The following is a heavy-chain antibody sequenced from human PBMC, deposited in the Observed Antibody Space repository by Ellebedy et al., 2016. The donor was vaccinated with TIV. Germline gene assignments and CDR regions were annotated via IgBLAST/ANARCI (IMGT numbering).Heavy chain of an antibody. CDR3: VRRVSTIQGLFDY. Sequence: GESLKISXAASGFSFSNYWMHWVRQAPGKGLVWVSGINSDGTTTNYGASVKGRFTISRDNAKNTLYLQMNSLRADDTAVYYCVRRVSTIQGLFDYWGQGTLVTVSS. J-gene: IGHJ4*02. CDR1: GFSFSNYW. V-gene: IGHV3-74*01. CDR2: INSDGTTT. D-gene: IGHD5/OR15-5a*01.